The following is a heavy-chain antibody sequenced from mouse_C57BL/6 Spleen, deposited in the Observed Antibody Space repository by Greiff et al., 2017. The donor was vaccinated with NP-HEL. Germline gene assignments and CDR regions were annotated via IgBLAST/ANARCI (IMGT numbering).Heavy chain of an antibody. Sequence: QVQLKQPGAELVKPGASVKLSCKASGYTFTSYWMHWVKQRPGQGLEWIGMIHPNSGSTNYNEKFKSKATLTVDKSSSTAYMQLSSLTSEDSAVYYCARGITTAYYYAMDYWGQGTSVTVSS. CDR3: ARGITTAYYYAMDY. D-gene: IGHD2-4*01. V-gene: IGHV1-64*01. J-gene: IGHJ4*01. CDR2: IHPNSGST. CDR1: GYTFTSYW.